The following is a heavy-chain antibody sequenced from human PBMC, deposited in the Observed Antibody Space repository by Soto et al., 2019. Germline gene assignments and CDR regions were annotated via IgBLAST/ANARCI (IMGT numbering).Heavy chain of an antibody. CDR2: ISWNSGSI. CDR3: AKDMGQQLVVYYGMDV. Sequence: GGSLRLSCAASGFTFDDYAMHWVRQAPGKGLEWVSGISWNSGSIGYADSVKGRFTISRDNAKNSLYLQMNSLRAEDTVLYYCAKDMGQQLVVYYGMDVWGQGTTVTVSS. CDR1: GFTFDDYA. V-gene: IGHV3-9*01. D-gene: IGHD6-13*01. J-gene: IGHJ6*02.